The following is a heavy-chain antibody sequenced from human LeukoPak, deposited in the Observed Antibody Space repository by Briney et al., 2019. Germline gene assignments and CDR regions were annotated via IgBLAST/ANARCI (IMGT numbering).Heavy chain of an antibody. CDR2: ISYDGSNK. J-gene: IGHJ4*02. CDR1: GFTSSSYG. Sequence: GGSLRLSCAASGFTSSSYGMHWVRQAPGKGLEWVAVISYDGSNKYYADSVKGRFTISRDNSKNTLYLQMNSLRAEDTAVYYCARRFPAAIIDYWGQGTLVIVSS. CDR3: ARRFPAAIIDY. V-gene: IGHV3-30*19. D-gene: IGHD2-2*01.